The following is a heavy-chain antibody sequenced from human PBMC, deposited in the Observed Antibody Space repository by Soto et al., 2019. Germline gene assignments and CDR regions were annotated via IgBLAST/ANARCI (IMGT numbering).Heavy chain of an antibody. Sequence: QVQLQESGPGLVKPSETLSLTCTVSGDSISNHYWTWIRQPPGKGLEWIGYIYYSGNTNYNPSLKGRVTLSVDSSKNQVSLKLTSVTAADTAVYYCARGHYGHDYWGQGTLVTVSS. CDR3: ARGHYGHDY. V-gene: IGHV4-59*11. D-gene: IGHD4-17*01. CDR1: GDSISNHY. J-gene: IGHJ4*02. CDR2: IYYSGNT.